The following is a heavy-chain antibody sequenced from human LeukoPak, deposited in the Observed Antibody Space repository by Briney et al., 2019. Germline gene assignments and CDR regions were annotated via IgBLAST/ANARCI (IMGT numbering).Heavy chain of an antibody. V-gene: IGHV1-2*04. J-gene: IGHJ6*04. CDR2: INPNSGGT. CDR3: ARGGLLWFGELLFRRDYYYYGMDV. Sequence: ASVKVSCAASGYTFTAYYMHWVRQAPGHGRERMGGINPNSGGTNYTQKFQGWVTMTRDTSISTAYMELSRLRSDDTAVYYCARGGLLWFGELLFRRDYYYYGMDVWGKGTTVTVSS. D-gene: IGHD3-10*01. CDR1: GYTFTAYY.